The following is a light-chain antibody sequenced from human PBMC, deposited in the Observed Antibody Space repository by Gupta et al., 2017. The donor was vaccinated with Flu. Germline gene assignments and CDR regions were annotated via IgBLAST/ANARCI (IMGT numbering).Light chain of an antibody. CDR2: EVS. J-gene: IGLJ3*02. CDR1: SSDLGGYTY. V-gene: IGLV2-14*01. Sequence: QSALTQPASVTGSRRQSLTISCTGTSSDLGGYTYVSWYQQHTGKAPKLMIYEVSHRPSGFAKRVSGSKSGNTASLTISGLQAEDEADYYCSSYTSSSTLVFGGGTKLTVL. CDR3: SSYTSSSTLV.